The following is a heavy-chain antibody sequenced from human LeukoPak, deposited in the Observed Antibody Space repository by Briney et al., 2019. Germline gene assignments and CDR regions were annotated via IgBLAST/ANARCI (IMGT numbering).Heavy chain of an antibody. CDR2: IYPGDSDA. D-gene: IGHD2-21*02. J-gene: IGHJ3*02. CDR3: ARQGRIVVVTTTHDAFDI. CDR1: GYSFSTYW. V-gene: IGHV5-51*01. Sequence: PGESLKISCTGFGYSFSTYWIGWVRQMPGKGLEWMGIIYPGDSDARHSPSLQGQVTISVDKSISTAYLQWSSLKASDTAMYYCARQGRIVVVTTTHDAFDIWGQGTMVTVSS.